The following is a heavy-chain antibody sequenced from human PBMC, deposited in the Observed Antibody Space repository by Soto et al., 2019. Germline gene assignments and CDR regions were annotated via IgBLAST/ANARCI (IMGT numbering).Heavy chain of an antibody. J-gene: IGHJ4*02. CDR1: GGTFSSYA. CDR3: ASLDYGDYSYYFDY. Sequence: GASVKVSCKASGGTFSSYAISWVRQAPGQGLEWMGGIIPIFGTANYAQKFQGRVTITADKPTSTAYMELSSLRSEDTAVYYCASLDYGDYSYYFDYWGQGTLVTVS. V-gene: IGHV1-69*06. CDR2: IIPIFGTA. D-gene: IGHD4-17*01.